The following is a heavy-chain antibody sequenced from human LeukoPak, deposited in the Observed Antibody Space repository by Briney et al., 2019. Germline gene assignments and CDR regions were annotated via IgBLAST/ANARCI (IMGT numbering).Heavy chain of an antibody. CDR3: ARDNIVVVAATKAYYFDY. D-gene: IGHD2-15*01. CDR1: GGSIRNYY. CDR2: IYYSGST. J-gene: IGHJ4*02. V-gene: IGHV4-59*01. Sequence: SETLSLTCAVSGGSIRNYYWSWIRQPPGKGLEWIGYIYYSGSTNYNPSLKSRVTISVDTSKNQFSLKLRSVTAADTAVYYCARDNIVVVAATKAYYFDYWGQGTLVTVSS.